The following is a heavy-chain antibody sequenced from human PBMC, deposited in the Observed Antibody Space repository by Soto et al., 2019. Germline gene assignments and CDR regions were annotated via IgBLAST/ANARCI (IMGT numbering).Heavy chain of an antibody. J-gene: IGHJ3*02. CDR2: ISAHNGNT. V-gene: IGHV1-18*01. Sequence: GASVKVSCKASGYSFTGYGFTWVRQAPGQGLEWMGWISAHNGNTDYPQNLQGRVSMTTDTSTSTAYMELRSLTSDDTAVYYCARGAYSDIWGQGTMVTVSS. D-gene: IGHD2-21*01. CDR1: GYSFTGYG. CDR3: ARGAYSDI.